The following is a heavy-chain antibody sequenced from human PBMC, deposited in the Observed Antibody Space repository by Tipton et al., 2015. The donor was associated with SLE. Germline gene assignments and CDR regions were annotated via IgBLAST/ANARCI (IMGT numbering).Heavy chain of an antibody. CDR1: GDSINSDGYF. CDR2: IYYSGST. Sequence: TLSLTCTVSGDSINSDGYFWTWIRQPPGKGLEWIGYIYYSGSTYYNQSLQSRLTISVDTSENNYSLNLNSVTAADTAVYYCATELFRGYTSGWGPDYWCQVTLMTVSP. CDR3: ATELFRGYTSGWGPDY. J-gene: IGHJ4*02. D-gene: IGHD6-19*01. V-gene: IGHV4-30-4*08.